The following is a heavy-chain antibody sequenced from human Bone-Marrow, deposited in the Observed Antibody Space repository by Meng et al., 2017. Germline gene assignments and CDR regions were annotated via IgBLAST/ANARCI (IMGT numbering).Heavy chain of an antibody. CDR2: INTNTGNP. CDR1: RYNFPSYA. CDR3: ARSFSVVVTAPPYY. Sequence: VHCGSGLNKPGPSGRVSVNALRYNFPSYAMNWVRQAPEQGLEWMGWINTNTGNPTYAQGFTGRFVFSLDTSVSTAYLQISSLKAEDTAVYYCARSFSVVVTAPPYYWGQGTLVTVSS. J-gene: IGHJ4*02. V-gene: IGHV7-4-1*02. D-gene: IGHD2-21*02.